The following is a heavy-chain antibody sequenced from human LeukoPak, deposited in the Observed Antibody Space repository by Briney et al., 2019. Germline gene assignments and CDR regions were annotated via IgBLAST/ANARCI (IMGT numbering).Heavy chain of an antibody. CDR3: ARGNYHAMDV. V-gene: IGHV3-74*01. CDR1: GFTFSNYW. J-gene: IGHJ6*02. Sequence: GGSLRLSCAASGFTFSNYWLHWVRQTPGEGLVCVSLIKGDGSSTTYADSVKGRFTISRDNAKNTVYLQMNSLRAEDTAVYYCARGNYHAMDVWGQGTTVTVSS. CDR2: IKGDGSST.